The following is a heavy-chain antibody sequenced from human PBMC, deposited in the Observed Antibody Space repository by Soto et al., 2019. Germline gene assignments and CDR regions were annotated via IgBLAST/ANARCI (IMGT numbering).Heavy chain of an antibody. V-gene: IGHV1-2*02. Sequence: GASVKVSCKASGYTFTGYYMHWVRQAPGQGLEWMGWINPNSGGTNYAQKFQGRVTMTRDTSISTAYMELSRLRSDDTAVYYCARDDGRFGEIHYYYYGMDVWGQGTTVTVSS. CDR1: GYTFTGYY. J-gene: IGHJ6*02. CDR3: ARDDGRFGEIHYYYYGMDV. CDR2: INPNSGGT. D-gene: IGHD3-10*01.